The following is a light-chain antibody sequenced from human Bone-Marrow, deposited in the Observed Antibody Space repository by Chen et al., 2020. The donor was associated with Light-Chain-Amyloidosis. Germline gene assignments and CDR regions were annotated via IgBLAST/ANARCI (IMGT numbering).Light chain of an antibody. Sequence: DTLMTQSPSALSASVGERVTITCQASHDIDRYLNWYQQKSGRAPTLLIHAASNVEAGVPSRFSGRWSGTDFTFTISGLQPEDVATYFCQQYDNLPLTFGGGTRLEI. CDR2: AAS. V-gene: IGKV1-33*01. CDR1: HDIDRY. J-gene: IGKJ4*01. CDR3: QQYDNLPLT.